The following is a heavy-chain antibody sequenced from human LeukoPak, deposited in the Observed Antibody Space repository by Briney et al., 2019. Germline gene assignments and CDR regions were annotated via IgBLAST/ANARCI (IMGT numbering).Heavy chain of an antibody. CDR3: AKMSGSYFVRIDY. J-gene: IGHJ4*02. Sequence: ASVKVSCKASGGDFSYYAFSWVRQAPGQGLEWMGGVIPIFHTSYYSQKFQGRVTITADESTSTVYMDLSSLRSEDTALYYCAKMSGSYFVRIDYWGQGTLVTVSS. CDR1: GGDFSYYA. D-gene: IGHD3-10*01. V-gene: IGHV1-69*01. CDR2: VIPIFHTS.